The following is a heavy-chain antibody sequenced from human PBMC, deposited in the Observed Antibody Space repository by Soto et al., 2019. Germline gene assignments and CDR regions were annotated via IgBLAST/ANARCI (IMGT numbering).Heavy chain of an antibody. D-gene: IGHD5-12*01. CDR2: IYYIRSS. CDR1: GGSISSYY. Sequence: SETLSRTLPVSGGSISSYYWGWLRQPPGKRLEWIGYIYYIRSSNYNPSLKSRVNISVETSKNQFTLKPSSVTAADTAVYYCERWRDGCNYDYYYGMDVWGQGTTVT. J-gene: IGHJ6*02. CDR3: ERWRDGCNYDYYYGMDV. V-gene: IGHV4-59*01.